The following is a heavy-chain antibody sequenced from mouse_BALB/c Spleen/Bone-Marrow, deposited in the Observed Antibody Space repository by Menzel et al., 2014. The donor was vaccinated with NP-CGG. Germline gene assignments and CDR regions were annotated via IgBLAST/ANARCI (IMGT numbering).Heavy chain of an antibody. D-gene: IGHD1-1*01. J-gene: IGHJ2*01. CDR2: IDPANGNT. V-gene: IGHV14-3*02. CDR3: ARSYGSSPFDY. CDR1: GFNIKDTY. Sequence: EVQLQESGAELVKPGASVKLSCTASGFNIKDTYMHWVKQRPEQGLEWIGRIDPANGNTKYDPKFQGKATITADTSSNTAYLQLSSLTSEDTAVYYCARSYGSSPFDYWGQGTTLTDSS.